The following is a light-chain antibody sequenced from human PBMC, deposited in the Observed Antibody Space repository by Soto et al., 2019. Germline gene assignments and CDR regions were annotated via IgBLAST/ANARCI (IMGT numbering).Light chain of an antibody. CDR1: SSDVGSYNL. Sequence: QSALTQPASVSGSPGQSITISCTGTSSDVGSYNLVSWYQQLPGKAPKLIIYEVNERPSGISDRFSGSKSGNTASLTISGLQGEDEADYYCCSYVSYSMLMFGGGTKLTVL. CDR3: CSYVSYSMLM. CDR2: EVN. J-gene: IGLJ3*02. V-gene: IGLV2-23*02.